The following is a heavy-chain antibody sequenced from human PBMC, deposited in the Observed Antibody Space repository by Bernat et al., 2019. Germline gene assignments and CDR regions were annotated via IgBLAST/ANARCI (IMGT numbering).Heavy chain of an antibody. CDR3: ARVSHALSAFDI. Sequence: EVQLVESGGGLVQPGGSLRLSCAASGFTFSSYWMHWVRQAPGKGLVWVSRINSDGSSTSYADSVEGRFTISRDNAKNTLYLQMNSLRAEDTAVYYCARVSHALSAFDIWGKGTMGTVSS. V-gene: IGHV3-74*01. CDR1: GFTFSSYW. J-gene: IGHJ3*02. CDR2: INSDGSST.